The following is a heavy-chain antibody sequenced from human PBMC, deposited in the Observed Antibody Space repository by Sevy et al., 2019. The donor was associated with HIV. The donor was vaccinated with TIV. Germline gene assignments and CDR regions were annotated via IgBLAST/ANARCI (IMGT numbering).Heavy chain of an antibody. Sequence: ASVKVSCKASGYTFTSYGISWVRQAPGQGLEWMGWISAYNGNTNYAQKLQGRVTMTTDTSTGTAYMELRSLRSDDTAVYYCARGIVGATSRYRRNYYFDYWGQGTLVTVSS. CDR2: ISAYNGNT. D-gene: IGHD1-26*01. V-gene: IGHV1-18*04. CDR3: ARGIVGATSRYRRNYYFDY. CDR1: GYTFTSYG. J-gene: IGHJ4*02.